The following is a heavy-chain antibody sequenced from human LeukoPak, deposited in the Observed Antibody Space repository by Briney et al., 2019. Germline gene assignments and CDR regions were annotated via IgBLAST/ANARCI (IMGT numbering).Heavy chain of an antibody. CDR1: GFTFDDYG. J-gene: IGHJ4*02. V-gene: IGHV3-20*04. D-gene: IGHD2-2*01. Sequence: GGSLRLSCAASGFTFDDYGMSWVRQAPGKGLEWVSGINWNGGSTGYADSVKGRFTISRDNAKNSLYLQMNSLRAEDTAVYYCARVGCSSTSCYEFDYWGQGTLVTVSS. CDR2: INWNGGST. CDR3: ARVGCSSTSCYEFDY.